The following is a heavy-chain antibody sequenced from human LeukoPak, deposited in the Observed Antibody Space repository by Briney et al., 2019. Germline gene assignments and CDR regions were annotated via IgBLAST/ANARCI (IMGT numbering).Heavy chain of an antibody. D-gene: IGHD3-10*02. V-gene: IGHV3-48*04. CDR1: GFTFSNTW. Sequence: QTGGSLRLSCVASGFTFSNTWMSWVRQAPGKGLEWVSYISSSGSTIYYADSVKGRFTISRDNAKNSLYLQMNSLRAEDTAVYYCAELGITMIGGVWGKGTTVTISS. CDR3: AELGITMIGGV. J-gene: IGHJ6*04. CDR2: ISSSGSTI.